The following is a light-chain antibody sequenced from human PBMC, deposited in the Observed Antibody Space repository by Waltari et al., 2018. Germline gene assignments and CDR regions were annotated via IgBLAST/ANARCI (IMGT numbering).Light chain of an antibody. CDR2: DIS. V-gene: IGLV2-11*01. J-gene: IGLJ1*01. CDR1: THDVDAPKY. Sequence: QSALTQPRSVTGSPGQSVTISCTGTTHDVDAPKYASWFQQHPGSAPKLLIFDISERPSGVPDRFSGSKSANTASLTISGLQPEDEATYFCCSFRGSYTYVFGPGTSVTV. CDR3: CSFRGSYTYV.